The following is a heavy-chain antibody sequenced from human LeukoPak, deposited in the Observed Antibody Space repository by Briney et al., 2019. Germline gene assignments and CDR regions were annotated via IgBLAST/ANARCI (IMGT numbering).Heavy chain of an antibody. Sequence: GGSLRLSCAVYGFTFSDYYMSWIRQAPGKGLEWISYISSSGSTIYYADSVKGRFTISRDNAKNSLYLQMNSLRAEDTAVYYCAAGYSYGTVFDYWGQGTLVTVSS. J-gene: IGHJ4*02. CDR1: GFTFSDYY. D-gene: IGHD5-18*01. CDR2: ISSSGSTI. CDR3: AAGYSYGTVFDY. V-gene: IGHV3-11*01.